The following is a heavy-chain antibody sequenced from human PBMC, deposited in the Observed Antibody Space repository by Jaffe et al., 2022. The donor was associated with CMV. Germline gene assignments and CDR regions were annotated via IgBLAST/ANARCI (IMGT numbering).Heavy chain of an antibody. CDR2: IIPIFGLA. J-gene: IGHJ6*03. CDR3: ASLGEITVTTGSYSYSYMDV. CDR1: GGILSSYA. D-gene: IGHD4-4*01. V-gene: IGHV1-69*09. Sequence: QVQLVQSGAEVKKPGSSVKVSCKASGGILSSYALHWVRQAPGQGLEWMGRIIPIFGLASYAQKFQDRVTITADKSTSTAYMELSSLRSEDTAVYYCASLGEITVTTGSYSYSYMDVWGKGTTLTVSS.